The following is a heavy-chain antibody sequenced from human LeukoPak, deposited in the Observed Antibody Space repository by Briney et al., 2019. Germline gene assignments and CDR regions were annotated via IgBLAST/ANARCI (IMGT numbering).Heavy chain of an antibody. V-gene: IGHV3-23*01. Sequence: GGSLRLSCAASGFTFTSYAMSWVRQAPGRGLEWVSAISGGGGSTYYADFVKGRFTISRDNSKNTLYLQMNSLRAEDTAVYYCASLTRIATTYATIDYWGQGTLVAVSS. CDR3: ASLTRIATTYATIDY. CDR2: ISGGGGST. D-gene: IGHD2-8*01. CDR1: GFTFTSYA. J-gene: IGHJ4*02.